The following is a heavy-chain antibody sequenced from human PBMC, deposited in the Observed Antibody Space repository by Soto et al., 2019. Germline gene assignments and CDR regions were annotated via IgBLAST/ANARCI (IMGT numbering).Heavy chain of an antibody. CDR2: TYYRSNWRH. J-gene: IGHJ4*02. CDR1: GDSVSSNTAA. D-gene: IGHD2-15*01. CDR3: ARGVAGSRFDL. Sequence: SQTLSLPCAISGDSVSSNTAAWNWIRSSPSRGLEWLGRTYYRSNWRHDYAVSVKSRITVNPDTPKNHFSLQLNSVTPDDTAVYYCARGVAGSRFDLWGQAPLVTVSS. V-gene: IGHV6-1*01.